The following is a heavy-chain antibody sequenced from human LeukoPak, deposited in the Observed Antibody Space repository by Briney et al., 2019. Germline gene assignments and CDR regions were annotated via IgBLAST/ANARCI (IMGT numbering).Heavy chain of an antibody. Sequence: PGGSLRLSCAASGFTFSGYWMHWVRQAPGQGVVWISHINGDGSSTTYADSVKGRFTISRDNAKNTLYLQMNSLRAEDTAMYYCIRGGAYGSLDYWGQGTLVTVSS. CDR2: INGDGSST. CDR3: IRGGAYGSLDY. D-gene: IGHD3-10*01. CDR1: GFTFSGYW. J-gene: IGHJ4*02. V-gene: IGHV3-74*03.